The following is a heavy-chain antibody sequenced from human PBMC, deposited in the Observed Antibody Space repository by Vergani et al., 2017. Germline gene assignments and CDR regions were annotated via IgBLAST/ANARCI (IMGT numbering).Heavy chain of an antibody. CDR3: ARDPYNIAVAGTRYYYGMDV. J-gene: IGHJ6*02. D-gene: IGHD6-19*01. V-gene: IGHV3-33*01. Sequence: QVQLVESGGGVVQPGRSLRLSCAASGFTFSSYGMHWVRQAPGKGLEWVAVIWYDGSNKYYADSVKGRFTISRDNSKNTLYLQMNSLRAEDTAVYYCARDPYNIAVAGTRYYYGMDVWGQGP. CDR2: IWYDGSNK. CDR1: GFTFSSYG.